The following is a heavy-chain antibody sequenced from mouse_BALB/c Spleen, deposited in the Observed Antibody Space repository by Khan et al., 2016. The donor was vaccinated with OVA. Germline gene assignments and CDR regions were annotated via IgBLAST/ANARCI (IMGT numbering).Heavy chain of an antibody. J-gene: IGHJ4*01. CDR3: ARDGSRYNYAMDY. CDR2: ISYSGST. D-gene: IGHD2-3*01. V-gene: IGHV3-2*02. Sequence: EVQLVESGPGLVKPSQSLSLTCTVTGYSITSDYAWNWIRQFPGTKLEWMGYISYSGSTHYNPSLKSRISITRDTSKNQFFLQLNSVTTEDTATYYCARDGSRYNYAMDYWGQGTSVTVSS. CDR1: GYSITSDYA.